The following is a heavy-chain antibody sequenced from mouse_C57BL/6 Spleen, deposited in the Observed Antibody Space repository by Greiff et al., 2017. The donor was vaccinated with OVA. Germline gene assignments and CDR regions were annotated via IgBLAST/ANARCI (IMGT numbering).Heavy chain of an antibody. CDR3: ARRTTLVATDYFDY. V-gene: IGHV1-55*01. CDR1: GYTFTSYW. J-gene: IGHJ2*01. D-gene: IGHD1-1*01. Sequence: VQLQESGAELVKPGASVKLSCKASGYTFTSYWITWVKQRPGQGLEWIGDIYPGSGSTNYNEKFKSKATLTVDTSSSTAYMQLSSLTSEDSAVYYCARRTTLVATDYFDYWGQGTTLTVSS. CDR2: IYPGSGST.